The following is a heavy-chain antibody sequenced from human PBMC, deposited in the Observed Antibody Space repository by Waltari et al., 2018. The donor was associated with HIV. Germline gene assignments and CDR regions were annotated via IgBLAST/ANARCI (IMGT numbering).Heavy chain of an antibody. Sequence: EVRLVESGGGLVQPGGSLRLSCAAPGFTLSSYWMPWVRQAPGKGLVWVSRINSDGSTTSYADSVKGRFTISRDNAKNTLYLQMNSLRAEDTAVYYCAKGGANPIDFWGQGTLVTVSS. D-gene: IGHD1-26*01. CDR1: GFTLSSYW. CDR3: AKGGANPIDF. CDR2: INSDGSTT. J-gene: IGHJ4*02. V-gene: IGHV3-74*01.